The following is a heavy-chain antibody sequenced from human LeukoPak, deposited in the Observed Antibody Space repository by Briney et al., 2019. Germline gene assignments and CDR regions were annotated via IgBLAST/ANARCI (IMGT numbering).Heavy chain of an antibody. V-gene: IGHV1-46*01. CDR2: INPSGGST. CDR1: GYTFTSYY. Sequence: ASVKVSCKASGYTFTSYYMHWVRQAPGQGLEWMGIINPSGGSTSYAQKFQGRVTMTRDTSTSTVYMELSRLRSDDTAVYYCAREGGPYGAFDIWGQGTMVTVSS. CDR3: AREGGPYGAFDI. J-gene: IGHJ3*02. D-gene: IGHD3-16*01.